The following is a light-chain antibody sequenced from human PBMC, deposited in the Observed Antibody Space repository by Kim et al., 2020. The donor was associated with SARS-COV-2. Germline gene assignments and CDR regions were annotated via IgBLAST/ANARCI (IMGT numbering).Light chain of an antibody. CDR2: GAS. Sequence: EIVLTQSPGTLSLSPGERTTLSCRDSQSVSSCYLAWYQQKPGQAPRLLINGASSRATGIPDRFSGSGSGTDFTLTISRLEPEDFAVYYDQQYGAFGQGTKVDIK. CDR1: QSVSSCY. CDR3: QQYGA. J-gene: IGKJ1*01. V-gene: IGKV3-20*01.